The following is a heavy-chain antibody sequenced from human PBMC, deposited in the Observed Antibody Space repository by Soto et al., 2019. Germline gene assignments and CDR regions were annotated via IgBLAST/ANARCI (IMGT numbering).Heavy chain of an antibody. CDR3: ATIWFGDGDF. CDR1: GGSISSSSYY. J-gene: IGHJ4*02. D-gene: IGHD3-10*01. Sequence: PSETLSLTCTVSGGSISSSSYYWGWIRQPPGKGLEWIGSIYYSGSTYYNPSLKSRVTISVDTSKNQFSLKLSSVTAADTALYYCATIWFGDGDFWGQGTLVTVSS. V-gene: IGHV4-39*01. CDR2: IYYSGST.